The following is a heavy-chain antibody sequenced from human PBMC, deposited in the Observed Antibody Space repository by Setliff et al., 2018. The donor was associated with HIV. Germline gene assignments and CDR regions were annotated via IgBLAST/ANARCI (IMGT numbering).Heavy chain of an antibody. CDR2: IFSSGST. Sequence: SETLSLTCTVSGDSISSYSWNWIRQSPGGGLEWIGFIFSSGSTKYNPSLQSRVTMSIDTSKNQFSLRLTSVTAADMAVYYCARRIDDSGSFPDKNWFDTWGQGSLVTVS. CDR3: ARRIDDSGSFPDKNWFDT. D-gene: IGHD3-10*01. CDR1: GDSISSYS. V-gene: IGHV4-4*09. J-gene: IGHJ5*02.